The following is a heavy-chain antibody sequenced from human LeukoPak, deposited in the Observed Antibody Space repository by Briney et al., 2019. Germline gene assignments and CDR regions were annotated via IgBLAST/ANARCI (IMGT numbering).Heavy chain of an antibody. V-gene: IGHV4-4*07. CDR1: GGSISSYY. J-gene: IGHJ3*02. D-gene: IGHD3-22*01. CDR3: AREHSSGYFDAFDI. Sequence: SETLSLTCTVSGGSISSYYWSWIRQPAGKGLEWIGRIYTSGSTNYNPSLKSRVTVSVDTSKNQFSLKLSSVTAADTAVYYCAREHSSGYFDAFDIWGQGTMVTVSS. CDR2: IYTSGST.